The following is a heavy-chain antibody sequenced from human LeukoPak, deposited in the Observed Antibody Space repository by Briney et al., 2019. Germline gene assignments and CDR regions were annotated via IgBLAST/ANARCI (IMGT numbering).Heavy chain of an antibody. CDR2: IYYSGST. Sequence: SETLSLTCTVSGGSISSSSYYWGWIRQPSGKGLEWIGSIYYSGSTYYNPSLKSRVTISVDTSKNQFSLKLSSVTAADTAVYYCARHSSGYYYHYYYYMDVWGKGTTVTVSS. CDR1: GGSISSSSYY. V-gene: IGHV4-39*01. CDR3: ARHSSGYYYHYYYYMDV. D-gene: IGHD3-22*01. J-gene: IGHJ6*03.